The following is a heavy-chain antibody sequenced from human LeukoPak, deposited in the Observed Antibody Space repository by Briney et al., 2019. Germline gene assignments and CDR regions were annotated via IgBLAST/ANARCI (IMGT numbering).Heavy chain of an antibody. CDR2: INQNGGEK. V-gene: IGHV3-7*01. J-gene: IGHJ4*02. Sequence: PGGSLRLSCAASGFTFSSYWMNWARQAPGKGLEWVANINQNGGEKYYVDSVKGRFTISRDNGKNSLYLQMNSLRAEDTAVYYCARYRHLGYWGQGTLVTVSS. CDR1: GFTFSSYW. CDR3: ARYRHLGY.